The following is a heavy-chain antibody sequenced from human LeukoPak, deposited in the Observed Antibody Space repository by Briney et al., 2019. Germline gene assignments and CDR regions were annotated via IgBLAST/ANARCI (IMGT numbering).Heavy chain of an antibody. J-gene: IGHJ3*02. D-gene: IGHD3-9*01. CDR2: IYYSGST. V-gene: IGHV4-59*01. CDR3: ASHLRDFGTEGAFDI. CDR1: GVSISSYY. Sequence: SETLSLTCTVSGVSISSYYWSWIRHPPGKGLEWIGYIYYSGSTNYNPSLKSRVTISVDTSKNQFSLKLSSVTAADTAVYYCASHLRDFGTEGAFDIWGQGTMVTVSS.